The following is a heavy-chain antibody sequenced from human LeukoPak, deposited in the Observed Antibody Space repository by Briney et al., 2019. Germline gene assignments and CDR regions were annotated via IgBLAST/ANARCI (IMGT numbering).Heavy chain of an antibody. Sequence: GGSLRLSCAASGFTFSSQWMSWVRQAPGKGLEWVANIKQDGSEKYYVDPVKGRFTISRDNAKNSVYLQMNSLRAEDTAVYYCARAAYWGQGTLVTVSS. J-gene: IGHJ4*02. CDR3: ARAAY. CDR2: IKQDGSEK. CDR1: GFTFSSQW. V-gene: IGHV3-7*01.